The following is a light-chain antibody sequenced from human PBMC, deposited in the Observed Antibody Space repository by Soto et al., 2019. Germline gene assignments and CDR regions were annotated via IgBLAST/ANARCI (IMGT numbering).Light chain of an antibody. V-gene: IGKV3-15*01. J-gene: IGKJ5*01. CDR1: QSVSSN. Sequence: EIVMTLSPATVSVSPGESATLSCRASQSVSSNLAWYQQKPGQAPRLLIYDASTRATGIPDRFSGGGSGTEFTLTISSLQSQDFVVYYCQQYNSWPPITFGQGTRLDI. CDR3: QQYNSWPPIT. CDR2: DAS.